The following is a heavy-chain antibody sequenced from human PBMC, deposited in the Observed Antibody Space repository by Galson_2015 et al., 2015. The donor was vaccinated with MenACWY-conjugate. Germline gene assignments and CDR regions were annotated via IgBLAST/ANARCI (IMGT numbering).Heavy chain of an antibody. Sequence: QSGAEVKKPGESLKISCKGSGYTFTSYWIGWVRQMPGKGLEWMGIIYPGDSDTRYSPSFQGQVTISVDNSINTAYLQWSSLKASDTAMYCCARSPETPRQGNRRIVDYWGQGTLVTVSS. J-gene: IGHJ4*02. CDR2: IYPGDSDT. V-gene: IGHV5-51*01. D-gene: IGHD1/OR15-1a*01. CDR1: GYTFTSYW. CDR3: ARSPETPRQGNRRIVDY.